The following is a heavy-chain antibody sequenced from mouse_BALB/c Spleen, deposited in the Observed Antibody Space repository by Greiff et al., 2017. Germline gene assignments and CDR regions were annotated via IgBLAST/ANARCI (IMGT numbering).Heavy chain of an antibody. V-gene: IGHV2-6-7*01. Sequence: VQLQESGPGLVAPSQSLSITCTVSGFSLTGYGVNWVRQPPGKGLEWLGMIWGDGSTDYNSALKSRLSISKDNSKSQVFLKMNSLQTDDTARYYCARDGNYVYWYFDVWGAGTTVTVSS. CDR2: IWGDGST. J-gene: IGHJ1*01. D-gene: IGHD2-1*01. CDR1: GFSLTGYG. CDR3: ARDGNYVYWYFDV.